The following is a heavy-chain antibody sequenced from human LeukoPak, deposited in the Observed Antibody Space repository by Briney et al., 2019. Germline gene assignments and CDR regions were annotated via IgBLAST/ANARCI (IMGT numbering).Heavy chain of an antibody. CDR3: ARDRATGTTSNFDY. Sequence: GGSLRLSCAASGFTFSSYSMNWVRQAPGKGLEWVSSISSSSSYIYYADSVKGRFTISRDNAKNSLYLQMNSLRAEDTAVYYCARDRATGTTSNFDYWGQGTLVTVSS. V-gene: IGHV3-21*01. CDR1: GFTFSSYS. J-gene: IGHJ4*02. D-gene: IGHD1-7*01. CDR2: ISSSSSYI.